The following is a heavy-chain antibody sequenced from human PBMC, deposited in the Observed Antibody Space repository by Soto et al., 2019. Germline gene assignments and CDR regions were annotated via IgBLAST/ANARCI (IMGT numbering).Heavy chain of an antibody. CDR2: INHSGST. CDR1: GGSFSGYY. J-gene: IGHJ5*02. V-gene: IGHV4-34*01. CDR3: ARLVDYDILTGYLNWFDP. D-gene: IGHD3-9*01. Sequence: SETLSLTCAVYGGSFSGYYWSWIRQPPGKGLGWIGEINHSGSTNYNPSLKSRVTISVDTSKNQFSLKLSSVTAADTAVYYCARLVDYDILTGYLNWFDPWGQGTLVTVSS.